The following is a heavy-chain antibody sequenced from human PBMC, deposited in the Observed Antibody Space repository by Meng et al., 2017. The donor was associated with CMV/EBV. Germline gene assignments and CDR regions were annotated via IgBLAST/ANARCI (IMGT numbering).Heavy chain of an antibody. Sequence: GGSLRLSCAASGFTFSNYWMHWVRQAPGKGLVWVSRINSGGSSITYADSVKGRFTISRDNAKNTLYLQMNSLRAEDTAVYYCASIAAPGSESDFWGQGTLVTVSS. CDR3: ASIAAPGSESDF. CDR1: GFTFSNYW. CDR2: INSGGSSI. V-gene: IGHV3-74*01. D-gene: IGHD6-13*01. J-gene: IGHJ4*02.